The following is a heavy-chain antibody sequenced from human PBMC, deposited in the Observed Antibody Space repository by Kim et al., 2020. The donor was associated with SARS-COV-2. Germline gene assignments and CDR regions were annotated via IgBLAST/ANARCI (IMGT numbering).Heavy chain of an antibody. CDR3: TTDPRGFSYGYYYGMDG. CDR1: GFTFTNAW. D-gene: IGHD3-16*01. CDR2: IRSKDDGGTT. V-gene: IGHV3-15*05. J-gene: IGHJ6*02. Sequence: GGSLRLSCAASGFTFTNAWMTWVRQAPGKGLEWVAHIRSKDDGGTTDYATPVKGRFTISRDDSTRTLYLQMNSLRAEDTAVYYCTTDPRGFSYGYYYGMDGGGQGTTVTVSS.